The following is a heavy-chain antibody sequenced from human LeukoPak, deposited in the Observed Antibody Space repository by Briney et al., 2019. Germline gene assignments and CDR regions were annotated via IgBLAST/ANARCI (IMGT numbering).Heavy chain of an antibody. CDR1: GFTFSSYA. D-gene: IGHD3-10*01. J-gene: IGHJ4*02. V-gene: IGHV3-23*01. Sequence: QPGGSLRLSCAASGFTFSSYAMSWVRQAPGKGLEWVSAISGSGGSTYYADSVKGRFTISRDNSKNTLYLQMNSLRAEDTAVYYCAKVGTYGSGSYYTVLRYFDYWGQGTLVTVSS. CDR2: ISGSGGST. CDR3: AKVGTYGSGSYYTVLRYFDY.